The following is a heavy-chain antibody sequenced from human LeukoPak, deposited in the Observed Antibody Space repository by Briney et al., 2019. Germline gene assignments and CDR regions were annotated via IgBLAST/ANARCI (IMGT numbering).Heavy chain of an antibody. Sequence: GGSLRLSCAASGFTFSAYGMSWVRQSPGKGLEWVSVIYSGGSTYYADSVKGRFTISRDNSKNTLYLQMNSLRAEDTAVYYCARWYYDSSGYSLDAFDIWGQRTMVTVSS. D-gene: IGHD3-22*01. V-gene: IGHV3-53*01. J-gene: IGHJ3*02. CDR1: GFTFSAYG. CDR2: IYSGGST. CDR3: ARWYYDSSGYSLDAFDI.